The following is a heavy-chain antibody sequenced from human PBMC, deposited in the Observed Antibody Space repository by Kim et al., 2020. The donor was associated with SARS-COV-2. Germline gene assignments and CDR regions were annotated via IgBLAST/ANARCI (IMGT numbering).Heavy chain of an antibody. CDR3: ARLYYDSSGYYYWYYYYGMDV. CDR1: GYTFTSYG. D-gene: IGHD3-22*01. J-gene: IGHJ6*02. V-gene: IGHV1-18*01. CDR2: ISAYNGNT. Sequence: ASVKVSCKASGYTFTSYGISWVRQAPGQGLEWMGWISAYNGNTNYAQKLQGRVTMTTDTSTSTAYMELRSLRSDDTAVYYCARLYYDSSGYYYWYYYYGMDVWGQGTTLTVSS.